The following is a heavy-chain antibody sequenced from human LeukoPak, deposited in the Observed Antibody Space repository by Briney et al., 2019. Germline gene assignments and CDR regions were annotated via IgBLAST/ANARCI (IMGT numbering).Heavy chain of an antibody. D-gene: IGHD3-10*01. J-gene: IGHJ6*04. CDR1: GGSISSSNW. CDR3: AREPRYYGSGSDDV. CDR2: IYHSGST. Sequence: SETLSLTCAVPGGSISSSNWWSWVRQPPGKGLEWIGEIYHSGSTNYNPSLKSRVTISVDKSKNQFSLKLSSVTAADTAVYYCAREPRYYGSGSDDVWGKGTTVTVSS. V-gene: IGHV4-4*02.